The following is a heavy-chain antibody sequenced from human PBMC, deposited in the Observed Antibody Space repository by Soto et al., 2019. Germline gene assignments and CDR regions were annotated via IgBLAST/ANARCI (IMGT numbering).Heavy chain of an antibody. J-gene: IGHJ6*02. CDR2: ISYDGSDK. D-gene: IGHD3-22*01. CDR3: ARRAWDSYSAIDV. V-gene: IGHV3-30*09. Sequence: VQLVESGGGEVQPGRSLRLSCAASGFTYTDFALHWVRQAPGKGLEWVAIISYDGSDKYYADSVKGRFAISRDNPKNTLYLEMNSLRPEDTAVDFCARRAWDSYSAIDVWGQGTTVTVFS. CDR1: GFTYTDFA.